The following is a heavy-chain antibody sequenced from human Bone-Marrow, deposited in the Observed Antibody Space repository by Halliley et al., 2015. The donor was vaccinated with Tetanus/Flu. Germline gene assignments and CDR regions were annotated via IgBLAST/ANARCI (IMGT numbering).Heavy chain of an antibody. CDR3: ARGGRALLRGVDYYGLDV. CDR2: IDHSGDA. Sequence: TLSLTCAVYGGASTGYYWSWIRQTPGEGLEWIGEIDHSGDASYNPSLRSRVTISVDPSKNEFSLKLTSVTAADTGVFYCARGGRALLRGVDYYGLDVWAQGTTVPVSS. V-gene: IGHV4-34*01. D-gene: IGHD3-10*01. CDR1: GGASTGYY. J-gene: IGHJ6*02.